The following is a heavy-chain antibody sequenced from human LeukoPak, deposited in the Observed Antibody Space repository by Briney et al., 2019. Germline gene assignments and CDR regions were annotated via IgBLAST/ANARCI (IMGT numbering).Heavy chain of an antibody. CDR1: GYSFTSYW. V-gene: IGHV5-51*01. D-gene: IGHD1-20*01. Sequence: GESLKISCKGSGYSFTSYWIGWVRQMPGKGLEWMGIIYPGDSDTRYSPSFQGQVTISADKSISTAYLQWSSLKASDTAIYYCARRVTGPYYYYYMDVWGKGTTVTVCS. CDR3: ARRVTGPYYYYYMDV. J-gene: IGHJ6*03. CDR2: IYPGDSDT.